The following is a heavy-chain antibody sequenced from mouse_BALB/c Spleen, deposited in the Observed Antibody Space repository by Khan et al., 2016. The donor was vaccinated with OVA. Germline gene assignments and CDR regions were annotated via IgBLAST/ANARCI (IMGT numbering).Heavy chain of an antibody. Sequence: QIQLVQSGPELKKPGETVKISCKASGYTFTNYGMNWVKQPPGKGLKWMGWINTYTGEPTYADDFKGRFAFSLETSASTAYLQINNLKNEDTATYFCARPPYFSYVMVYWGQGTSVTVSS. J-gene: IGHJ4*01. CDR2: INTYTGEP. CDR3: ARPPYFSYVMVY. V-gene: IGHV9-3-1*01. D-gene: IGHD2-10*01. CDR1: GYTFTNYG.